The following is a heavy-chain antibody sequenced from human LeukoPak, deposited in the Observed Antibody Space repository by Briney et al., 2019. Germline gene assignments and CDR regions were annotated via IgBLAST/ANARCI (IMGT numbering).Heavy chain of an antibody. D-gene: IGHD3-22*01. CDR1: GFTFSSYA. CDR3: AKDPSKISGITTIDY. V-gene: IGHV3-30*04. J-gene: IGHJ4*02. Sequence: GGSLRLSCAASGFTFSSYAMHWVRQAPGKGLEWVAVISYDGSNKYYADSVKGRFTISRDNSKNTLYLQMNSLRAEDTAVYYCAKDPSKISGITTIDYWGQGTLVTVSS. CDR2: ISYDGSNK.